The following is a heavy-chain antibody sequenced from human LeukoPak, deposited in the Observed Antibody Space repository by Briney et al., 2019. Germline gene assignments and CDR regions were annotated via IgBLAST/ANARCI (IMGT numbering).Heavy chain of an antibody. V-gene: IGHV3-23*01. CDR2: ITGSGGNR. CDR3: ASWKVVVSNGGSDI. D-gene: IGHD3-22*01. Sequence: GGSLRLSCAASGFTFSSHGMNWVRQAPGKGLEWVSGITGSGGNRYYADSVKGRFTISRDNSKNTLYLQMNSLRAEDTAVYYCASWKVVVSNGGSDIWGQGTMVTVSS. J-gene: IGHJ3*02. CDR1: GFTFSSHG.